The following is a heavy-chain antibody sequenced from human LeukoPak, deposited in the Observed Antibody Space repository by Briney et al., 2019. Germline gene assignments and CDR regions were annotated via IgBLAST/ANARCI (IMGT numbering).Heavy chain of an antibody. D-gene: IGHD6-13*01. CDR2: INSDGSST. Sequence: GGSLRLSCAASGFTFSSYWMHWVRQAPGKGLGWVSRINSDGSSTSYADSVKGRFTISRDNAKNTLNLQMNSLRAEDTAVYYCARVSSSRDGYFDYWGQGTLVTVSS. V-gene: IGHV3-74*01. CDR1: GFTFSSYW. J-gene: IGHJ4*02. CDR3: ARVSSSRDGYFDY.